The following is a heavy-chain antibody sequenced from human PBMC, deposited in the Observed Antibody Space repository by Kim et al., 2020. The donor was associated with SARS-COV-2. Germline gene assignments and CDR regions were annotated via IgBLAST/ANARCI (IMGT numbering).Heavy chain of an antibody. D-gene: IGHD2-8*02. CDR3: ARATIVLDY. J-gene: IGHJ4*02. V-gene: IGHV4-31*02. Sequence: GSTYYNPSLKSRVTISVDTSKNQFSLKLSAVTAADTAVYYCARATIVLDYWGQGTLVTVSS. CDR2: GST.